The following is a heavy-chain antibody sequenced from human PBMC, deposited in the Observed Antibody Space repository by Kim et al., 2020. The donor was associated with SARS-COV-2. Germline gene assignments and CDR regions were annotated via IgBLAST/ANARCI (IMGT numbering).Heavy chain of an antibody. J-gene: IGHJ4*02. D-gene: IGHD1-26*01. Sequence: SYNPSLRSTITISIDTSKNQFSLKLSSVTAADTAVYYCARTLKGGSYADYWGQGTLVTVSS. CDR3: ARTLKGGSYADY. V-gene: IGHV4-30-2*04.